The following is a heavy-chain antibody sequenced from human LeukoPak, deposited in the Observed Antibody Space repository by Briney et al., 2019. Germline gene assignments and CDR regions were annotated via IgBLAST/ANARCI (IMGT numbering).Heavy chain of an antibody. J-gene: IGHJ4*02. V-gene: IGHV3-7*05. CDR1: GFTFSPYW. CDR3: ARGRYSYGYASFDY. CDR2: INHDGSEK. Sequence: GGSLRLSCAASGFTFSPYWMSWVRQAPGKGLEWVANINHDGSEKYYVDSVKGRLTISRDNAKNSLYLQMNSLRAEDTAVYYCARGRYSYGYASFDYWGQGTLVTVSS. D-gene: IGHD5-18*01.